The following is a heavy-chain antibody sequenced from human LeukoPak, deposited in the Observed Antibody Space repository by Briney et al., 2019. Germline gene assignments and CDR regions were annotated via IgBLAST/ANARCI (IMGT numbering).Heavy chain of an antibody. D-gene: IGHD3-10*01. CDR2: INHSGST. CDR1: GVSFSGYY. V-gene: IGHV4-34*01. Sequence: SETLSLTCAVYGVSFSGYYWSWLRQPPGKGLEWIGEINHSGSTNYNPSLKSRVTISVDTSKKQFYLKLSSVTAADTAVYYCARLARYYGSGSAIWGQGTIVTVSS. CDR3: ARLARYYGSGSAI. J-gene: IGHJ3*02.